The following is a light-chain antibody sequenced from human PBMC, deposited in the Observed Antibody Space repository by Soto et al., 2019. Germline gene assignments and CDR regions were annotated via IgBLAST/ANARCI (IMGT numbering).Light chain of an antibody. J-gene: IGLJ2*01. CDR3: SAFTTDSTVI. CDR2: EVS. Sequence: QSALTQPTSVSGSPGQSITISCTGTKSDIGAYVFVSWYQQHPGKAPKLIIYEVSNRPSGVSNRFSGSKSGYTASLTISGLQAEDESLYYCSAFTTDSTVIFGGGTKLTVL. V-gene: IGLV2-14*01. CDR1: KSDIGAYVF.